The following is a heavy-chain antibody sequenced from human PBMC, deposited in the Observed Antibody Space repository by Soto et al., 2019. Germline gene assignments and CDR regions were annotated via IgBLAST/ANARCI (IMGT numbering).Heavy chain of an antibody. CDR3: ARGGGRGGGYSSS. V-gene: IGHV4-59*01. J-gene: IGHJ4*02. D-gene: IGHD6-6*01. CDR1: GGSISSYY. Sequence: KTSETLSLTCTVSGGSISSYYWSWIRQPPGKGLEWIGYIYYSGSTNYNPSLKSRVTISVDTSKNQFSLKLSSVTAADTAVYYCARGGGRGGGYSSSWGQGTLATVSS. CDR2: IYYSGST.